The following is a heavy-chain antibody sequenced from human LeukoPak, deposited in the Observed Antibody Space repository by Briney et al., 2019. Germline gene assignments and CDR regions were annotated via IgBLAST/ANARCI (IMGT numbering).Heavy chain of an antibody. CDR2: IYTSGST. J-gene: IGHJ4*02. D-gene: IGHD3-16*01. V-gene: IGHV4-4*07. CDR3: AGEIVSGGGFFDY. Sequence: SETLSLTCTVSGGSISSYYWSWIRQPAGKGLEWIGRIYTSGSTNYNPSLRSRVTISVDTSKNQFSLKLSSVTAADTAVYYFAGEIVSGGGFFDYWGQGTLVTVSS. CDR1: GGSISSYY.